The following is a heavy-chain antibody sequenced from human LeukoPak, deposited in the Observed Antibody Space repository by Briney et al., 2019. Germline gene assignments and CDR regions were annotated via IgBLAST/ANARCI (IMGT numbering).Heavy chain of an antibody. CDR2: IYYSGST. Sequence: KSSETLSLTCTVSGGSISSYYWSWIRQPPGKGPEWIGYIYYSGSTNYNPSLKSRVTISVDTSKNQFSLKLSSVTAADTAVYYCARVEALYYDFWSGSPSDAFDIWGQGTTVTVSS. CDR3: ARVEALYYDFWSGSPSDAFDI. J-gene: IGHJ3*02. D-gene: IGHD3-3*01. V-gene: IGHV4-59*01. CDR1: GGSISSYY.